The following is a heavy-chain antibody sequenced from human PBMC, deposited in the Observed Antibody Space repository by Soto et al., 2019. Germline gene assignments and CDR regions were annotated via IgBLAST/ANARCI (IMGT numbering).Heavy chain of an antibody. D-gene: IGHD3-22*01. Sequence: ASVKVSCKASGGTFSSYAISWVRQAPGQGLEWMGGIIPIFGTANYAQKFQGRVTITADESTSTAYMELSSLRSEDTAVYYCATSYYDSSGYYYVFDYWGQGTLVTVSS. CDR1: GGTFSSYA. V-gene: IGHV1-69*13. CDR3: ATSYYDSSGYYYVFDY. J-gene: IGHJ4*02. CDR2: IIPIFGTA.